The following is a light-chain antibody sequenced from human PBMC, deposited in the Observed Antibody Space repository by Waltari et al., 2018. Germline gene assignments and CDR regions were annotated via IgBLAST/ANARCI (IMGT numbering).Light chain of an antibody. CDR3: CSFTSSSTWV. V-gene: IGLV2-14*01. CDR1: TSDLGGYNY. J-gene: IGLJ3*02. Sequence: QSALTQPASVSGSPGQSITISCSGTTSDLGGYNYVSWYQQPPGKAPKLIIYDVTSRPSGVSNRFSGSKSGNTASLTISGLQAEDEADYYCCSFTSSSTWVFGWGTKLTVL. CDR2: DVT.